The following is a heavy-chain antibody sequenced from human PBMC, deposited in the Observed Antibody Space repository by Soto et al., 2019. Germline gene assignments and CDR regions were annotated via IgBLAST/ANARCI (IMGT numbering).Heavy chain of an antibody. CDR3: ARDLSGSGD. CDR1: GFAFSSYA. D-gene: IGHD3-10*01. CDR2: ISYDGSNK. Sequence: QVQLVESGGVVVQPVRSLRLSCAAPGFAFSSYAMHWVRQAPGKGLEWVAVISYDGSNKYYADSVKGRFTISRDNSKNSLYLQMNSLRAEDTAVYYCARDLSGSGDWGQGTLVTVSS. V-gene: IGHV3-30-3*01. J-gene: IGHJ4*02.